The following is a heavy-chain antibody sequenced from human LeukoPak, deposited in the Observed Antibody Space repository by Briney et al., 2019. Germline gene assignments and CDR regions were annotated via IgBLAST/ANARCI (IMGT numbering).Heavy chain of an antibody. CDR2: IYPGDSDT. CDR3: ARLLVVAQTYYYYGMDV. D-gene: IGHD2-15*01. Sequence: GESLKISCKGSGYSFTSYWIGWVRQMPGKGLEWVGIIYPGDSDTRYSPSFQGQVTISADKSISTAYLQWSSLKASDTAMYYCARLLVVAQTYYYYGMDVWGQGTTVTVSS. CDR1: GYSFTSYW. J-gene: IGHJ6*02. V-gene: IGHV5-51*01.